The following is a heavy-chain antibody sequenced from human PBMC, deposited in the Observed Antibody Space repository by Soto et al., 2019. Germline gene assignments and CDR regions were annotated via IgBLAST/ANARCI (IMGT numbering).Heavy chain of an antibody. V-gene: IGHV3-23*01. D-gene: IGHD2-15*01. CDR3: ATQDCSGAACSPPG. CDR1: GFPFGRSA. J-gene: IGHJ4*02. Sequence: EVQLLESWGGLVQPGGSLRLSCAASGFPFGRSAMSGVRQAPGMGLEWVSTIISDTARTHYADSVKGRFTISRDSSKNPMFLHLNSLRAADTAVYYCATQDCSGAACSPPGWGQGTLVTVSS. CDR2: IISDTART.